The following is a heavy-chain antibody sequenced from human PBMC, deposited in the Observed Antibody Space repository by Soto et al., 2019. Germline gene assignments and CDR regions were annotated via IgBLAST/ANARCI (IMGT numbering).Heavy chain of an antibody. V-gene: IGHV3-23*01. J-gene: IGHJ6*02. Sequence: GGSLRLSCAASVFTFSSYAMSWVRQAPGKGLVWVAAISGSGSSTYYADSVKGRFTISRDDAKNTLYLQMNGLRVDDTAVYYCARGAKNIYAMDVWGQGTTVTVSS. CDR1: VFTFSSYA. CDR3: ARGAKNIYAMDV. CDR2: ISGSGSST.